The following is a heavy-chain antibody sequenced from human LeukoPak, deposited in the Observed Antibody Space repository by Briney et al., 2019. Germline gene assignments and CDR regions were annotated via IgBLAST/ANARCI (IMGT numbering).Heavy chain of an antibody. CDR3: AKVPVLLWFGESD. J-gene: IGHJ4*02. D-gene: IGHD3-10*01. CDR1: GFTFSSYA. CDR2: ISGSGGST. V-gene: IGHV3-23*01. Sequence: PGGSLRLSCAASGFTFSSYAMSWVRQAPGKGLEWVSAISGSGGSTYYADSVKGRFTIFRDNSKNTLYLQMNSLRAEDTAVYYCAKVPVLLWFGESDWGQGTLVTVSS.